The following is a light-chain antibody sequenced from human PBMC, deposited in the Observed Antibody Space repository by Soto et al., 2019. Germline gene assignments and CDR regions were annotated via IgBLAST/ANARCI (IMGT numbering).Light chain of an antibody. CDR2: GAS. Sequence: ETVLTQSPGTLSLSPGERVTLSCRASQSVCSRCLAWFQQIPGQSPRLLIYGASSRATGIPDTFSGSGSGTDFTLTISRLEPEEFAVYYCQHYGTTPWTFGQGTKVGIK. CDR3: QHYGTTPWT. CDR1: QSVCSRC. V-gene: IGKV3-20*01. J-gene: IGKJ1*01.